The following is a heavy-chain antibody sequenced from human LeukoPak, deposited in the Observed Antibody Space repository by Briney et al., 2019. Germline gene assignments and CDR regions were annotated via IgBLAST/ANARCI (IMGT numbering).Heavy chain of an antibody. CDR3: ARISANSETFFDY. V-gene: IGHV3-30*02. CDR1: GFTFSSYG. J-gene: IGHJ4*02. Sequence: GGSLRLSCAASGFTFSSYGMHWVRQAPGKGLEWVASIRYDGSNKYYADSVKGRFTISRDNSKHTLYLQMNSLRAEDTAVYYCARISANSETFFDYWGQGSLVPVSS. CDR2: IRYDGSNK. D-gene: IGHD2/OR15-2a*01.